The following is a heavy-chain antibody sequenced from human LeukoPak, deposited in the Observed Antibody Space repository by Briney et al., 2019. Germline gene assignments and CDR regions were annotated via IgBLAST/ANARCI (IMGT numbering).Heavy chain of an antibody. CDR2: INHSGST. CDR1: GGSFSGYY. CDR3: ARLFRDSSGWYYYYYYMDV. J-gene: IGHJ6*03. D-gene: IGHD6-19*01. Sequence: PSETLSLTCAVYGGSFSGYYWSWIRQPPGKGLEWIGEINHSGSTNYNPSLKSRVTISVDTSKNQFSLKLSSVTAADTAVYYCARLFRDSSGWYYYYYYMDVWGKGTTVTISS. V-gene: IGHV4-34*01.